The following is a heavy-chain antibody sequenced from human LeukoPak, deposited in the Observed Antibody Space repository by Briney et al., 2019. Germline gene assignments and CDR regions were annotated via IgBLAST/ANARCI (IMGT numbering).Heavy chain of an antibody. CDR2: IYHSGST. V-gene: IGHV4-39*07. D-gene: IGHD1-26*01. Sequence: SETLSLTCTVSGGSISSSGYYWGWIRQPPGKGLEWIGSIYHSGSTYYNPSLKSRVTISVDTSKNQFSLKLSSVTAADTAVYYCARYLRMRKGDYFDYWGQGTLVTVSS. CDR1: GGSISSSGYY. J-gene: IGHJ4*02. CDR3: ARYLRMRKGDYFDY.